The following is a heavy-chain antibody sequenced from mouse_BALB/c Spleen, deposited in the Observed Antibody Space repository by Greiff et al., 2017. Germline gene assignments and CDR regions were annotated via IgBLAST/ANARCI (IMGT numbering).Heavy chain of an antibody. J-gene: IGHJ3*01. CDR2: INPYNDGT. CDR1: GFTFTSYV. CDR3: ARSGYDAWFAY. Sequence: LQESGPELVKPGASVKLSCKASGFTFTSYVMHWVKQKPGQGLEWIGYINPYNDGTKYNEKFKGKATLTSDNSSSTAYMDLSSLTSEDSAVYYCARSGYDAWFAYWGQGTLVTVSA. V-gene: IGHV1-14*01. D-gene: IGHD2-2*01.